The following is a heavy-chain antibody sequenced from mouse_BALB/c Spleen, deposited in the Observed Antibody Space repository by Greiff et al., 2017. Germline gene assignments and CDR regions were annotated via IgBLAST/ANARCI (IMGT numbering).Heavy chain of an antibody. CDR3: ARPSYYGSGLDN. J-gene: IGHJ2*01. V-gene: IGHV2-2*02. D-gene: IGHD1-1*01. Sequence: VQLQQSGPGLVQPSQSLSITCTVSGFSLTSYGVHWVRQSPGKGLEWLGVIWSGGNTDYNAAFISRLSISKDNSKSQVFFKMNSLQANDTAIYYCARPSYYGSGLDNRGQGTTLTVSS. CDR1: GFSLTSYG. CDR2: IWSGGNT.